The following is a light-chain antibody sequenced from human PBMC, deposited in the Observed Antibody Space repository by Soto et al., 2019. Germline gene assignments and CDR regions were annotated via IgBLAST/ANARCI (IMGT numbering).Light chain of an antibody. V-gene: IGKV1-39*01. CDR3: QQSYRTGT. CDR1: QSISNY. J-gene: IGKJ2*01. CDR2: AAS. Sequence: DIQMTQSPSSLSVSVGDRVTITCRASQSISNYLNWYQQKPGEAPKLLIYAASTLQSGVPSRFSGSGFGTYFTLTINSLQPDDFASYYCQQSYRTGTFGQGTKLEI.